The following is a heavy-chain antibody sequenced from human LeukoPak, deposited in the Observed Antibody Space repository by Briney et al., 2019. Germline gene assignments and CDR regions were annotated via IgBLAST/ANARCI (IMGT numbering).Heavy chain of an antibody. J-gene: IGHJ4*02. CDR1: GGSISSYY. Sequence: MASETLSLTCTVSGGSISSYYWSWIRQPPGKGLEWIGYIYYSGSTNYNPSLKSRVTISVDTSKNQFSLKLSSVTAADTAVYYCARHESTDTAMVSLDYWGQGTLVTVSS. D-gene: IGHD5-18*01. V-gene: IGHV4-59*08. CDR3: ARHESTDTAMVSLDY. CDR2: IYYSGST.